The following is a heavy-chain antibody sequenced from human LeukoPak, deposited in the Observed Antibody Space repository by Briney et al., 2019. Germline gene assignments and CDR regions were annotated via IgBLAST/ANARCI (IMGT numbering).Heavy chain of an antibody. Sequence: SETLSLTCTVSGGSISSYYWSWIRQPPGKGLEWIGDIYYSGSTNYNPSLKSRVTISVDTSKNQFSLKLSSVTAADTAVYYCAGTYYYDSSGYYYYGSAAFDIWGQGTMVTVSS. D-gene: IGHD3-22*01. CDR3: AGTYYYDSSGYYYYGSAAFDI. J-gene: IGHJ3*02. V-gene: IGHV4-59*01. CDR2: IYYSGST. CDR1: GGSISSYY.